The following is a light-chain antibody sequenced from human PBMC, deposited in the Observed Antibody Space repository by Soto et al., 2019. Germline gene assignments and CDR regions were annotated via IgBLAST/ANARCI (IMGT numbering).Light chain of an antibody. CDR3: SSYTSSRTLEV. Sequence: QSALTQPASVSGSPGQSITISCTGTSSDVGGYNYVSWYQQHPGKAPKLMIYEVSNRPSGVSNRFSGSKSGNTASLTISGLQAEDEADYYCSSYTSSRTLEVFGTGTKVTVL. CDR1: SSDVGGYNY. V-gene: IGLV2-14*01. CDR2: EVS. J-gene: IGLJ1*01.